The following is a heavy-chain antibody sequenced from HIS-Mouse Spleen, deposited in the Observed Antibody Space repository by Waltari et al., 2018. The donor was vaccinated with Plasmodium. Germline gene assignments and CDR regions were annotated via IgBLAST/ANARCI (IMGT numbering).Heavy chain of an antibody. CDR3: ARHRNSSSSYWFDP. J-gene: IGHJ5*02. CDR2: IYYSGST. Sequence: QLQLQESGPGLVKPSETLSLTCTVSGGSISSISYYWGGTRQPPGKGLVWIGSIYYSGSTYYNPSLKSRVTISVDTSKNQFSLKLSSVTAADTAVYYCARHRNSSSSYWFDPWGQGTLVTVSS. V-gene: IGHV4-39*01. D-gene: IGHD6-6*01. CDR1: GGSISSISYY.